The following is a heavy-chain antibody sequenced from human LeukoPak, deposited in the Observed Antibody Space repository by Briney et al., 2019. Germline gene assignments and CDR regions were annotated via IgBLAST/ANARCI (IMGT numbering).Heavy chain of an antibody. V-gene: IGHV4-30-2*01. CDR1: GGSISRGDYY. CDR3: ARGGYRDYFDY. Sequence: SETLSLTCTVSGGSISRGDYYWSWIRQPPGKGLEWIGYIYHSGSTYYNPSLKSRVTISVDRSKNHFSLKLSSVTAADTAVYYCARGGYRDYFDYWGEGNLVAVSS. J-gene: IGHJ4*02. CDR2: IYHSGST. D-gene: IGHD3-22*01.